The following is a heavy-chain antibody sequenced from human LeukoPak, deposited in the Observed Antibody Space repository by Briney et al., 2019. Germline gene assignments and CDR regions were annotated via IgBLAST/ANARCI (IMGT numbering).Heavy chain of an antibody. Sequence: GGSLRLSCAASGFTFSSYAMSWVRQAPGKGLEWVSAISGSGGSTYYADSVKGRFTISRDNSKGTLYLQMNSLRAEDTAVYYCAKIYNTYYDILVGREHYYYYMDVWGKGTTVTVSS. CDR2: ISGSGGST. CDR3: AKIYNTYYDILVGREHYYYYMDV. V-gene: IGHV3-23*01. D-gene: IGHD3-9*01. CDR1: GFTFSSYA. J-gene: IGHJ6*03.